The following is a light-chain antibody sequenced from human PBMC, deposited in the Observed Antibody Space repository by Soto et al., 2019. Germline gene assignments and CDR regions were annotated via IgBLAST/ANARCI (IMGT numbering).Light chain of an antibody. Sequence: QSVVTQPPSASGTPGQRVTISWSGSSSNIGSNYVYWYQQLPGTAPKLLIYRNDQRPSGVPDRFSGSKSGTSASLAISGLRSEDEADYYCSAWDDSLSGWVFGGGTKVTDL. CDR1: SSNIGSNY. CDR3: SAWDDSLSGWV. CDR2: RND. J-gene: IGLJ3*02. V-gene: IGLV1-47*02.